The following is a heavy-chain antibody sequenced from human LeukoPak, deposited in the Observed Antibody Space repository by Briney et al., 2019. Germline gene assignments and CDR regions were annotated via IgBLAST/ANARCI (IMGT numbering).Heavy chain of an antibody. CDR3: ARHWDSSGYPDPSWFDP. V-gene: IGHV4-39*01. J-gene: IGHJ5*02. D-gene: IGHD3-22*01. CDR1: GGSISSSSYH. CDR2: IYYSGST. Sequence: SETLSLTCTVSGGSISSSSYHWGWIRQPPGKGLEWIGSIYYSGSTYYNPSLKSRVTISVDTSKNQFSLKLSSVTAADTAVYYCARHWDSSGYPDPSWFDPWGQGTLVTVSS.